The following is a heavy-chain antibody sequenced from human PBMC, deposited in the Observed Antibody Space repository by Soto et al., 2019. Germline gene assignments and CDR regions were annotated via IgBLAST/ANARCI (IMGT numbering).Heavy chain of an antibody. D-gene: IGHD6-19*01. Sequence: PSETLSLTCTVSGGFISSGVHYWSWIRQHPGKGLEWIGYIYYSGTTYYNPSLKSRLTISVDTSKNQFSLKLSSVTAADTAIYYCARVAVWHAGFDYWGPGTLVTVSS. CDR1: GGFISSGVHY. J-gene: IGHJ4*02. V-gene: IGHV4-31*03. CDR3: ARVAVWHAGFDY. CDR2: IYYSGTT.